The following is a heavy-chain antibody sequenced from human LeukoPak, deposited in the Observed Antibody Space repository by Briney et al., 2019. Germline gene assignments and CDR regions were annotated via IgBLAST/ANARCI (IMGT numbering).Heavy chain of an antibody. CDR1: GFNFSNYA. CDR3: ARDSRTLVTEYYFDY. CDR2: ISSGSRTI. J-gene: IGHJ4*02. D-gene: IGHD3-9*01. V-gene: IGHV3-48*02. Sequence: GGSLRLSCAASGFNFSNYAMTWVRQAPGKGLEWVSYISSGSRTIYYADSVKGRFTISRDNAKNSLYLQMNSLRDEDTAVYYCARDSRTLVTEYYFDYWGQGTLVTVSS.